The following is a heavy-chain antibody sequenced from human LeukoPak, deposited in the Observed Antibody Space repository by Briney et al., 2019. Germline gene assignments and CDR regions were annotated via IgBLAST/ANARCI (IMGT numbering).Heavy chain of an antibody. CDR1: GFIFGDCT. J-gene: IGHJ4*02. CDR2: ISWDASGS. Sequence: GGSLRLSCAASGFIFGDCTMYWFRRPPGKGLEWVSLISWDASGSFYSDSVKGRFTISRDNTKNSLFLQMNSLKTDDTALYYCAKGRRRGYAYGPADYWGPGTLVAVSS. D-gene: IGHD5-18*01. CDR3: AKGRRRGYAYGPADY. V-gene: IGHV3-43*01.